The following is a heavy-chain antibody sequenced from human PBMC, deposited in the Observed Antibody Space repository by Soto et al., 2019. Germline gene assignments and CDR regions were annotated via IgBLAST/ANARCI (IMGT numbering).Heavy chain of an antibody. J-gene: IGHJ4*02. D-gene: IGHD6-19*01. CDR3: AKADGQQWLIPHLDK. Sequence: EVHLLESGGGVVQPGGSLRLSCVASGFNFKKFAMAWVRQAAGEGLEWVSGISCCGGSASYADSVKGRFSIARDDSKNTVALQLNSLRVEDTAQYYCAKADGQQWLIPHLDKWGQGTLVTVS. CDR2: ISCCGGSA. CDR1: GFNFKKFA. V-gene: IGHV3-23*01.